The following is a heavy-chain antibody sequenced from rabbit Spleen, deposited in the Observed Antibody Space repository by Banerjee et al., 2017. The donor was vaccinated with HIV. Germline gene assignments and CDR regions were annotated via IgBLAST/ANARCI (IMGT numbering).Heavy chain of an antibody. J-gene: IGHJ4*01. V-gene: IGHV1S8*01. D-gene: IGHD2-1*01. CDR3: AREDVGDADYGPYYLNL. Sequence: QEQLVESGGGLVQPGGSLKLSCTVSGFDISKYGVTWVRQAPGKGLEWIGYIDPIFGVSYYATWVNGRFTISSHDAQNTLYLQLRSLTAADTATYFCAREDVGDADYGPYYLNLWGPGTLVTVS. CDR2: IDPIFGVS. CDR1: GFDISKYG.